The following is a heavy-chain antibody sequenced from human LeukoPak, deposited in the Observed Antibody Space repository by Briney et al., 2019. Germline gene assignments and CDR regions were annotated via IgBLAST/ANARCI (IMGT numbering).Heavy chain of an antibody. CDR1: SGSISSSSYY. V-gene: IGHV4-39*01. D-gene: IGHD2-15*01. CDR2: IYYSGST. Sequence: SETLSLTCTVSSGSISSSSYYWGWIRQPPGKGLEWIGSIYYSGSTYYNPSLKSRVTISVDTSKNQFSLKLSSVTAADTAVYYCATTTPPVGYCSGGSCYSWGQGTLVTVSS. CDR3: ATTTPPVGYCSGGSCYS. J-gene: IGHJ4*02.